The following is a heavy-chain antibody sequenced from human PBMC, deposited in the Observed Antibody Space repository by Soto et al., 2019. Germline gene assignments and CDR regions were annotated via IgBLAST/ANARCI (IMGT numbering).Heavy chain of an antibody. CDR1: GGSISSYY. D-gene: IGHD6-13*01. V-gene: IGHV4-59*08. Sequence: SETLSLTCTVSGGSISSYYWSWIRQPPGKGLEWIGYIYYSGSTSYNPSLKSRVTISVDTSKNQFSLELSSVTAADTAVYYCARGRRYSSSWYSDYWGQGTLVTVSS. CDR2: IYYSGST. J-gene: IGHJ4*02. CDR3: ARGRRYSSSWYSDY.